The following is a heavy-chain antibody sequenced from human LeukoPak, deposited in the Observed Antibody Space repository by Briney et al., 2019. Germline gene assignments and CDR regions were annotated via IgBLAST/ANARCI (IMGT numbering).Heavy chain of an antibody. J-gene: IGHJ4*02. V-gene: IGHV1-69*13. D-gene: IGHD3-9*01. CDR3: AGILRYFDWLIY. Sequence: SVKVSCKASGGTFSSYAISWVRQAPGQGLEWMGGIIPIFGTANYAQKFQGRVTITADESTSTAYMELSSLRSEDTAVYYCAGILRYFDWLIYWGRGTLVTVSS. CDR1: GGTFSSYA. CDR2: IIPIFGTA.